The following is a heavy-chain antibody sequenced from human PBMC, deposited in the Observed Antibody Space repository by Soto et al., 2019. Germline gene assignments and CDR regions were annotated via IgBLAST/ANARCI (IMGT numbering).Heavy chain of an antibody. Sequence: PTETLSLTCAVYGGSFSGYYWSWIRQPPGKGLEWIGEINHSGSTNYNPSLKSRVTISVDTSKNQFSLKLSSVTAADTAVYYCARWGVEGDTAGGGFDYWGQGXLVTVSS. CDR1: GGSFSGYY. CDR2: INHSGST. J-gene: IGHJ4*02. D-gene: IGHD5-18*01. CDR3: ARWGVEGDTAGGGFDY. V-gene: IGHV4-34*01.